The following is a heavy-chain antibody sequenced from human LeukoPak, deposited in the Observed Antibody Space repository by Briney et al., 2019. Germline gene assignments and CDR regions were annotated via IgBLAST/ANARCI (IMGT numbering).Heavy chain of an antibody. D-gene: IGHD2-2*03. V-gene: IGHV1-18*01. CDR1: GYTFTSYG. Sequence: GASVKVSCKASGYTFTSYGISWVRQAPGQGLEWMGWISAYNGNTNYAQKLQGRVTMTTDTSTSTAYMELRSLRSDDTAVYYSARAIGYCSSTSCYPYNWFDPWGQGTLVTVSS. CDR2: ISAYNGNT. J-gene: IGHJ5*02. CDR3: ARAIGYCSSTSCYPYNWFDP.